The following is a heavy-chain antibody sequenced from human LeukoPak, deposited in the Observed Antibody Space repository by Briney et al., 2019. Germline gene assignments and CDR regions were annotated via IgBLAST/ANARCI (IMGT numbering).Heavy chain of an antibody. CDR1: GGSISSSSYY. CDR3: ARHKLSGRAVPAAIDY. J-gene: IGHJ4*02. D-gene: IGHD2-2*01. CDR2: IYYSGST. V-gene: IGHV4-39*01. Sequence: SETLSLTCTVSGGSISSSSYYWGWVRQPPGKGLEWIGSIYYSGSTYYNPSLKSRVTISVDTSKNQFSLKLTSVTAADTAIYYCARHKLSGRAVPAAIDYWGQGTLVTVSS.